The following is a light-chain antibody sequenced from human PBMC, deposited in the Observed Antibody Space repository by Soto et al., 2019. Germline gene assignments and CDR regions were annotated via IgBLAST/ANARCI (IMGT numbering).Light chain of an antibody. CDR1: QNVDEW. V-gene: IGKV1-5*01. CDR2: DAS. CDR3: QQYGSYWT. Sequence: DIQMTQSPSTLSASVGDRVTITCRASQNVDEWLAWYQQKPGKVPNLLISDASTLENGVPSRFSGSGSGTEFTLTISSLQPDDFATYYCQQYGSYWTFGQGTKVDIK. J-gene: IGKJ1*01.